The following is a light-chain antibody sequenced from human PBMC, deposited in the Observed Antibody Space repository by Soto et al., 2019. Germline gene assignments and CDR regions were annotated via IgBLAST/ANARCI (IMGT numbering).Light chain of an antibody. J-gene: IGKJ1*01. CDR2: AAS. V-gene: IGKV1-27*01. Sequence: DIQLTQSPSSLSASVGDRVTITCRATQDISTYLVWYQQKPGTVPKLLIFAASTLQSGVPSRFSGSGSGTDFTLTICSLQPEDVATYYCQNYNGAPWTFGQGTKVEIK. CDR1: QDISTY. CDR3: QNYNGAPWT.